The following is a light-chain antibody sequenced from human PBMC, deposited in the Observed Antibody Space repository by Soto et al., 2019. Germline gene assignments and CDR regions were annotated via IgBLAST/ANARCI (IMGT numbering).Light chain of an antibody. Sequence: VDRFTIICLVSQDFGDISNWCRRKAGNYPNLLIYALSIYRSGVPARFSGRGSGADFSLTVSSLQPEDLATYYCQQYYGPHPLTLGQRTRLEIK. J-gene: IGKJ5*01. CDR2: ALS. V-gene: IGKV1-27*01. CDR1: QDFGDI. CDR3: QQYYGPHPLT.